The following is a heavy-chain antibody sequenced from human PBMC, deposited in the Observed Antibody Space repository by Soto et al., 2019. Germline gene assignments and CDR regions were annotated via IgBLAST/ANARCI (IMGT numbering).Heavy chain of an antibody. V-gene: IGHV1-18*04. CDR2: MRAHSGQT. CDR3: GREGQRLAQEDYYQFNGMDV. D-gene: IGHD3-9*01. CDR1: GYNFTRFG. Sequence: ASVKVSCKASGYNFTRFGISWVRQAPGQGLEWMGWMRAHSGQTRYAPKFQGRLSMTTDASMSTAYIDLRSLRSDDTALYYCGREGQRLAQEDYYQFNGMDVWGQGTTVTVSS. J-gene: IGHJ6*02.